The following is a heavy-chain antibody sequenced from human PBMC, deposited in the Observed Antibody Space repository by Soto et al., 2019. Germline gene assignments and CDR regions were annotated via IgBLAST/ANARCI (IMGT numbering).Heavy chain of an antibody. CDR3: AKDLLERPGY. D-gene: IGHD1-1*01. Sequence: GGSLRLSCAASGFTFSSYGMHWVRQAPGKGLEWVAVISYDGSNKYYADSVKGRFTISRDNSKNTLYLQMNSLRAEDTAVYYCAKDLLERPGYWGQGTLVTVSS. CDR1: GFTFSSYG. CDR2: ISYDGSNK. V-gene: IGHV3-30*18. J-gene: IGHJ4*02.